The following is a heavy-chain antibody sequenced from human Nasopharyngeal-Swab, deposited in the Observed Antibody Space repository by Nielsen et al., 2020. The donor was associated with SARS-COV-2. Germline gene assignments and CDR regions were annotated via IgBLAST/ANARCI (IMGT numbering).Heavy chain of an antibody. J-gene: IGHJ2*01. V-gene: IGHV4-30-4*01. CDR3: ASNRYYYDSSGYYYWYFDL. Sequence: PGKGLGWIGYIYYSGSTYYNPSLKSRITMSVDTSKNQFSLKLSSVTAADTAVYYCASNRYYYDSSGYYYWYFDLWGRGTLVTVSS. CDR2: IYYSGST. D-gene: IGHD3-22*01.